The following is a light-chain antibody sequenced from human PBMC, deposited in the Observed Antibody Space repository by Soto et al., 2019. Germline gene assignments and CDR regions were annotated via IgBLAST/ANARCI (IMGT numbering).Light chain of an antibody. CDR1: MSNIGAGYD. J-gene: IGLJ2*01. CDR3: QSYGSSGVV. CDR2: ANN. Sequence: QSVLTQPPSVSGAPGQRVTISCTGSMSNIGAGYDVHWYRQLPGTAPKLLISANNNRPSGVPDRFSGSKSGTSASLAITGLQADDEADYYCQSYGSSGVVFGGGTKLTVL. V-gene: IGLV1-40*01.